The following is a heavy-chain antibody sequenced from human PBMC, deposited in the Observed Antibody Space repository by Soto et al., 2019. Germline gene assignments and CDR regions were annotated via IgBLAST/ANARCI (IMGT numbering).Heavy chain of an antibody. D-gene: IGHD3-22*01. J-gene: IGHJ4*02. CDR1: GGSIRSRGDY. V-gene: IGHV4-31*03. CDR2: IYYSGST. CDR3: ARADRDSSGYYYQLGDFDY. Sequence: TLPLTSSVSGGSIRSRGDYWSWIRQHPGKGLEWIGYIYYSGSTYYNPSLKSRVTISVDTSKNQFSLKLSSVTAADTAVYYCARADRDSSGYYYQLGDFDYWGQGTLVTVSS.